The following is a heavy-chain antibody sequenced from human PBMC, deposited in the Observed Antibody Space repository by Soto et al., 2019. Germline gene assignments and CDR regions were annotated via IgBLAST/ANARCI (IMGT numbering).Heavy chain of an antibody. CDR2: IYWDDDK. CDR1: GFSLSTSGVG. CDR3: AHTKRTVVTSWGFDY. D-gene: IGHD2-15*01. V-gene: IGHV2-5*02. J-gene: IGHJ4*02. Sequence: QITLKESGPTLVKPTQTLTLTCTFSGFSLSTSGVGVGWIRQPPGKALEWLALIYWDDDKRYSPSQKSRLTITKDTSKTQVVPTMTNMDPGDTATYYCAHTKRTVVTSWGFDYWGQGTLVTVSS.